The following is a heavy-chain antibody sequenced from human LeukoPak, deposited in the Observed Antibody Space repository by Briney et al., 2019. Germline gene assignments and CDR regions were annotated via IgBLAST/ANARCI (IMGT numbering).Heavy chain of an antibody. CDR1: GFTFSSYA. Sequence: GGPLRLSCAASGFTFSSYAMHWVRQAPGKGLEWVAVISYDGSNKYYADSVKGRFTISRDNSKNTLYLQMNSLRAEDTAVYYCARDLLMITFGGATDYWGQGTLVTVSS. D-gene: IGHD3-16*01. CDR3: ARDLLMITFGGATDY. J-gene: IGHJ4*02. CDR2: ISYDGSNK. V-gene: IGHV3-30-3*01.